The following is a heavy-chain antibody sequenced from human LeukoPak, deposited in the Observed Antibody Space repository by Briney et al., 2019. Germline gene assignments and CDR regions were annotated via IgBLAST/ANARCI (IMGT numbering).Heavy chain of an antibody. CDR2: MRSDGSDE. V-gene: IGHV3-30*02. J-gene: IGHJ4*02. Sequence: GGSLRHSRASSGFIFSTYGMHWVRPAPGKGLEWVAFMRSDGSDEYYAGSVKGRFSISRDNSKNTLFLQMNSLRAEDTAVYYCGKHDSSSYYWGQGTLVTVSS. CDR1: GFIFSTYG. CDR3: GKHDSSSYY. D-gene: IGHD3-22*01.